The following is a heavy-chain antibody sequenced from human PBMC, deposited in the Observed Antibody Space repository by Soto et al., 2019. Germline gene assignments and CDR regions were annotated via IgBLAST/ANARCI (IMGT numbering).Heavy chain of an antibody. D-gene: IGHD3-3*01. CDR2: IIPIFGTA. V-gene: IGHV1-69*13. CDR1: GGTFSSYA. Sequence: SVKVSCKASGGTFSSYAISWVRQAPGQGGEWMGGIIPIFGTANYAQKFQGCVTITAYESTSTAYMELSSLRSEDTAVYYCAISITIFGVVRVLPYYYGMDVWGQGTTVTVSS. J-gene: IGHJ6*02. CDR3: AISITIFGVVRVLPYYYGMDV.